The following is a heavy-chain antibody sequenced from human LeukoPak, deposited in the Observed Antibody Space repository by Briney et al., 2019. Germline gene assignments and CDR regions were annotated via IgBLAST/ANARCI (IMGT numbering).Heavy chain of an antibody. D-gene: IGHD5-18*01. CDR1: GFTFSSYA. CDR3: AKDDFKEDTGPEYFQH. V-gene: IGHV3-23*01. J-gene: IGHJ1*01. Sequence: PGGSLRLSCAASGFTFSSYAMSWVRQAPGKGLEWVSAISGSGGGTYYADSVKGRFTISRDNSKNTLYLQMNSLRAEDTAVYYCAKDDFKEDTGPEYFQHWGQGTLVTVSS. CDR2: ISGSGGGT.